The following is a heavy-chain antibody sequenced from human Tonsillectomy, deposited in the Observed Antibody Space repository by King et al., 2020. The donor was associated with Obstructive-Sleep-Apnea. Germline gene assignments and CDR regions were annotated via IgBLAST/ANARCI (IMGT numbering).Heavy chain of an antibody. J-gene: IGHJ4*02. Sequence: VQLQESGPGLVKPSETLSLTCTVSGGSISNYNWSWVRQPPGKGLEWIGDLFYSGNSNFKPSLKSRVTISADTSKIQFSLRLISLTAADTAVYYCARHRGVEDYGGYGDYFDYWGQGTLVTVSS. V-gene: IGHV4-59*08. CDR1: GGSISNYN. CDR2: LFYSGNS. CDR3: ARHRGVEDYGGYGDYFDY. D-gene: IGHD5-12*01.